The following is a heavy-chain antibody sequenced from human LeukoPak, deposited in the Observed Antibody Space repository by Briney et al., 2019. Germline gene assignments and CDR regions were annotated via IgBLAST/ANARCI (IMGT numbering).Heavy chain of an antibody. D-gene: IGHD6-13*01. Sequence: QPGGSLRLSCAASGFTFSSYAMSWVRQAPGKGLEWVSAISGSGGSTYYTDSVKGRFTISRDNSKNTLYLQMNSLRAEDTAVYYCAKSPHPIAAAGISFDYWGQGTLVTVSS. V-gene: IGHV3-23*01. CDR1: GFTFSSYA. CDR3: AKSPHPIAAAGISFDY. J-gene: IGHJ4*02. CDR2: ISGSGGST.